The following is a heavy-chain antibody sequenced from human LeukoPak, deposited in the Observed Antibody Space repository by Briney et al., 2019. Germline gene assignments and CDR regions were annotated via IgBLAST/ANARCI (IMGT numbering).Heavy chain of an antibody. CDR2: IYYSGST. J-gene: IGHJ3*02. V-gene: IGHV4-39*07. CDR3: ARTEQWSHAFDI. D-gene: IGHD6-19*01. CDR1: GGSISSSSYY. Sequence: PSETLSLTCTVSGGSISSSSYYWGWIRQPPGKGLEWIGSIYYSGSTYYNPSLKSRVTISVDTSKNQFSLKLSSVTAADTAVYYCARTEQWSHAFDIWGQGTMVTVSS.